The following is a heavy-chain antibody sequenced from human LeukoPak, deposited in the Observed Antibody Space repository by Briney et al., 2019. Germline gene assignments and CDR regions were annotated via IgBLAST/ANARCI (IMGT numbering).Heavy chain of an antibody. CDR3: AKKGHGYSLHDAFDI. J-gene: IGHJ3*02. CDR2: ISYDGSNK. Sequence: GGSLRLSCAASGFTFSSYAMHWVRQAPGKGLEWVAVISYDGSNKYYADSVKGRFTISRDNAKNSLYLQMNSLRAEDTAVYYCAKKGHGYSLHDAFDIWGQGTMVTVSS. CDR1: GFTFSSYA. D-gene: IGHD5-18*01. V-gene: IGHV3-30-3*02.